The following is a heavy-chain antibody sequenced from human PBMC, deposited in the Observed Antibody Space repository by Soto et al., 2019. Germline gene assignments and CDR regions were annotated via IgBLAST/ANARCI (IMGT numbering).Heavy chain of an antibody. CDR2: INSDGSST. D-gene: IGHD4-17*01. J-gene: IGHJ6*02. Sequence: GGSLRLSCAASGFTFSSYWMHWVRQAPGKGLVWVSRINSDGSSTSYADSVKGRFTISRDNAKNTLYLQMNSLRAEDTAVYYCYGVYYYYYYGMDVWGQGTTVTVSS. V-gene: IGHV3-74*01. CDR1: GFTFSSYW. CDR3: YGVYYYYYYGMDV.